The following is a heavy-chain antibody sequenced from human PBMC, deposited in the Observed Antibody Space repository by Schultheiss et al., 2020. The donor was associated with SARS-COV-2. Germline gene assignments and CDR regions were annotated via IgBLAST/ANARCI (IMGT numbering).Heavy chain of an antibody. CDR3: AKGSGGMDV. Sequence: GGSLRLSCAASGFTFSSYAMSWVRQAPGKGLEWVSAISGSGGSTYYADSVKGRFTISRVNSRNTLFLHMNSPRVEDTAIYYCAKGSGGMDVWGQGTTVTVSS. J-gene: IGHJ6*02. CDR1: GFTFSSYA. V-gene: IGHV3-23*01. D-gene: IGHD3-10*01. CDR2: ISGSGGST.